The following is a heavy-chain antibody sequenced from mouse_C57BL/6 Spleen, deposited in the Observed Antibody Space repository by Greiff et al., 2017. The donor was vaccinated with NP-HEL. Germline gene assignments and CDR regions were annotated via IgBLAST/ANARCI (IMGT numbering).Heavy chain of an antibody. CDR3: ARSGSNYLCFAY. CDR1: GYTFTSYW. J-gene: IGHJ3*01. D-gene: IGHD2-5*01. CDR2: IHPNSGST. Sequence: QVQLQQPGAELVKPGASVKLSCKASGYTFTSYWMHWVKQRPGQGLEWIGMIHPNSGSTNYNEKFKSKATLTVDKSSSTAYMQLSSLTSEDSAVYYCARSGSNYLCFAYWGQGTLVTVSA. V-gene: IGHV1-64*01.